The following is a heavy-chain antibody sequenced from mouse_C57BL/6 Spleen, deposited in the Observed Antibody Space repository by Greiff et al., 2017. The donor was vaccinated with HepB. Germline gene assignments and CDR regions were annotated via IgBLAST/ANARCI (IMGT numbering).Heavy chain of an antibody. V-gene: IGHV1-69*01. CDR2: IDPSDSYT. CDR3: ARGGAITTVVASMDY. D-gene: IGHD1-1*01. Sequence: QVQLKQPGAELVMPGASVKLSCKASGYTFTSYWMHWVKQRPGQGLEWIGEIDPSDSYTNYNQKFKGKSTLTVDKSSSTAYMQLSSLTSEDSAVYYCARGGAITTVVASMDYWGQGTSVTVSS. CDR1: GYTFTSYW. J-gene: IGHJ4*01.